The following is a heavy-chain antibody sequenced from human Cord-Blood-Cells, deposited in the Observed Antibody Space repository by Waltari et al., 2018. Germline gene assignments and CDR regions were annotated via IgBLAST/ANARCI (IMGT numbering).Heavy chain of an antibody. CDR1: GGTFSSYA. CDR2: SIPILGTA. Sequence: QVQLVQSGAEVKKPGSSVKVSCKASGGTFSSYAISWVRPAPGQGLEWVGGSIPILGTANYAEKFQGRVTITADESASTAYRGLSSLRSEDTAVYYCARAISMSGSYFDYWGQGTLVTVSS. V-gene: IGHV1-69*01. CDR3: ARAISMSGSYFDY. J-gene: IGHJ4*02. D-gene: IGHD3-10*01.